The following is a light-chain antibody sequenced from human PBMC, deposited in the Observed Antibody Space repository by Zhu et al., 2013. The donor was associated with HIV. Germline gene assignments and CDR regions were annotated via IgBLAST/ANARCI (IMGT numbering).Light chain of an antibody. CDR3: QQSYTYPFT. CDR1: EDIATY. Sequence: AIRVTQSPSSLSASTGDRVTLTCRASEDIATYLAWYQQKPGKAPKLLVHSSSNLQDGVPSRFSGSGSGTDFTLTINCLQSEDFATYFCQQSYTYPFTFGPGTKVDV. CDR2: SSS. J-gene: IGKJ3*01. V-gene: IGKV1-8*01.